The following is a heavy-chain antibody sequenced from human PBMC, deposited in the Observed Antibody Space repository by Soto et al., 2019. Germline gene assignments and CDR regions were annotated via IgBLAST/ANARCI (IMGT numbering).Heavy chain of an antibody. J-gene: IGHJ4*02. CDR2: IYWDDDK. V-gene: IGHV2-5*02. CDR1: GFSLTSRPMG. D-gene: IGHD1-20*01. Sequence: QITLKESGPTLVTPTQPLTLTCSFSGFSLTSRPMGVGWIRQPPGKALEWLAVIYWDDDKRYSPALRSRLTITKDTSKNQVVLTVTNMDPVDTATYYCAHRLGGYTWNDGYLDYWGQGILVTVSS. CDR3: AHRLGGYTWNDGYLDY.